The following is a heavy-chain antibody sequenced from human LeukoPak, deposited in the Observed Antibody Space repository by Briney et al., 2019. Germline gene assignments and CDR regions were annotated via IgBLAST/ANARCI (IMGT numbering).Heavy chain of an antibody. V-gene: IGHV3-23*01. D-gene: IGHD3-22*01. J-gene: IGHJ3*02. CDR1: GFTFSSYA. CDR2: ISGSGGST. CDR3: AKASSGYYYHDAFDI. Sequence: GGSLRLSCAASGFTFSSYAMSWVRQAPGKGLEWVSAISGSGGSTYYADSVRGRFTISRDNSKNTLYLQMNSLRAEDTAVYYCAKASSGYYYHDAFDIWGQGTMVTVSS.